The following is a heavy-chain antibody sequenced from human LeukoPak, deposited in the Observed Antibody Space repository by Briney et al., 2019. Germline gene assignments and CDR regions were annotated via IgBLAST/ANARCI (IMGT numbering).Heavy chain of an antibody. CDR2: IYPGDSDT. CDR3: ARGVEVIWLLGNPPLENWFDP. D-gene: IGHD3-22*01. CDR1: GYSFTSYW. J-gene: IGHJ5*02. Sequence: PGESLKISCKGSGYSFTSYWIGWVRQMPGKGLEWMVIIYPGDSDTRYSPSFQGQVTISADKSIRTAYLQWSSLKASDTAMYYCARGVEVIWLLGNPPLENWFDPWGQGTLVTVSS. V-gene: IGHV5-51*01.